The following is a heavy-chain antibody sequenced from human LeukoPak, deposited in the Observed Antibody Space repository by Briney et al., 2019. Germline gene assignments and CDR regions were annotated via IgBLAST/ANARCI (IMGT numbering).Heavy chain of an antibody. D-gene: IGHD5-24*01. J-gene: IGHJ5*02. CDR2: IKQEGSEK. Sequence: GGSLRLSCAASGFSFGSYWRSWVRQAPGKGLEWVANIKQEGSEKFYVDSVKGRFTISRDNAKNSLYLQMNSLRAEDTGIYYCARENRDGYNPYNWFDPWGQGTLVTVSS. CDR1: GFSFGSYW. V-gene: IGHV3-7*01. CDR3: ARENRDGYNPYNWFDP.